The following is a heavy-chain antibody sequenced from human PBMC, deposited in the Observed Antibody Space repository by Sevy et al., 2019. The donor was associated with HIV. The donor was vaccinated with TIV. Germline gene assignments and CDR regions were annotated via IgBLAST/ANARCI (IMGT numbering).Heavy chain of an antibody. J-gene: IGHJ4*02. V-gene: IGHV3-33*01. CDR3: ARGSIGVAGIGYYFHY. D-gene: IGHD6-19*01. CDR2: IWYDGSNK. CDR1: GFTYSSYG. Sequence: GGSLRLSCAASGFTYSSYGMHWVRQAPGKGLEWVAVIWYDGSNKEYADSVKGRFTISRDNSKNTLYLQMNSLRAEDTAVYYCARGSIGVAGIGYYFHYWGQGTLVTVSS.